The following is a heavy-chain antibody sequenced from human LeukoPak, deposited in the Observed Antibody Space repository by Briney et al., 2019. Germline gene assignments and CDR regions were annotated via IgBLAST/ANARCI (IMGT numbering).Heavy chain of an antibody. D-gene: IGHD5-12*01. CDR3: ARNIVTTEGGDEYYMDV. Sequence: GASVKVSCTTSGYTFTSYGISWVRQAPGQGLEWMGWISAYNGNTNYAQKLQGRVTMTTDTSTSTAYMELRSLRSDDTAVYYRARNIVTTEGGDEYYMDVWGKGTTVTVSS. CDR2: ISAYNGNT. V-gene: IGHV1-18*01. J-gene: IGHJ6*03. CDR1: GYTFTSYG.